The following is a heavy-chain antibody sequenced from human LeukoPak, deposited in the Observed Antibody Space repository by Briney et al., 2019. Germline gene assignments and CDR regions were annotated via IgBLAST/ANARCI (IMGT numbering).Heavy chain of an antibody. J-gene: IGHJ3*02. D-gene: IGHD3-16*02. Sequence: GGSLRLSCAASGFTFSSYAMSWVRQAPGKGLEWVANIKQDGSEKYYVDSVKGRFTISRDNAKNSLYLQMNSLRAEDTAVYYCARSRRSYDYVWGSYRYTDAFDIWGQGTMVTVSS. V-gene: IGHV3-7*01. CDR3: ARSRRSYDYVWGSYRYTDAFDI. CDR1: GFTFSSYA. CDR2: IKQDGSEK.